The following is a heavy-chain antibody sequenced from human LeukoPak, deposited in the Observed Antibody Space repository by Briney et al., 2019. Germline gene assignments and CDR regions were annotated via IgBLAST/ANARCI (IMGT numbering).Heavy chain of an antibody. Sequence: PGGSLRLSCAASGFTFSSYSMNWVRQAPGKGLEWVSYISSSSSTIYYADSVKGRFTISRDNAKNSLYLQMNSLRVEDTAVYHCAKDGGNYYDSGGSYLMRSYMDVWGRGTTVTVSS. CDR3: AKDGGNYYDSGGSYLMRSYMDV. CDR1: GFTFSSYS. D-gene: IGHD3-22*01. CDR2: ISSSSSTI. V-gene: IGHV3-48*01. J-gene: IGHJ6*03.